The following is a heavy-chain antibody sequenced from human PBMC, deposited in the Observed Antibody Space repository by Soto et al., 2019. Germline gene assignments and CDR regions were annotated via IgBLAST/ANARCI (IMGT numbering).Heavy chain of an antibody. CDR1: VFSFTANW. CDR2: IYPGDSDT. J-gene: IGHJ5*02. D-gene: IGHD3-10*01. CDR3: GRVVTMVRGVTHHAFDP. V-gene: IGHV5-51*01. Sequence: PGESLKISCKGSVFSFTANWIGWVRRLPGKGLEWMGMIYPGDSDTRYSPSLQGQVTISADKSISTTYLQWSSLKASDSAMYYCGRVVTMVRGVTHHAFDPWGQVTLLTLYS.